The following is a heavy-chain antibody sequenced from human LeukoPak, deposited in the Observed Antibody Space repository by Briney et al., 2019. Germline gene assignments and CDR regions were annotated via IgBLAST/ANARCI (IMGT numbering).Heavy chain of an antibody. CDR2: IIPIFGTA. J-gene: IGHJ4*02. Sequence: SVKVSCKVSGYTLTELSMHWVRQAPGQGLEWMGGIIPIFGTANYAQKFQGRVTVTADESTSTAYMELSSLRSEDTAVYYCARDVSGSWYFDYWGQGTLVTVSS. V-gene: IGHV1-69*13. D-gene: IGHD3-10*01. CDR3: ARDVSGSWYFDY. CDR1: GYTLTELS.